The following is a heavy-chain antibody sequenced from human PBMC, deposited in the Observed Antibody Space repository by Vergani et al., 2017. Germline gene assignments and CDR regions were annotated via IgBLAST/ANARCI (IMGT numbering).Heavy chain of an antibody. CDR1: GCTFSSYG. D-gene: IGHD1-26*01. V-gene: IGHV3-33*01. Sequence: QVQLVESGGGVVQPGRSLRLSCAASGCTFSSYGMHWVRQAPGKGLEWVAVIWYDGSNKYYADSVKGRFTISRDNSKNTLYLQMNSLRAEDTAVYYCARGIGSSGSYSVYYFDYWGQGTLVTVSS. CDR2: IWYDGSNK. CDR3: ARGIGSSGSYSVYYFDY. J-gene: IGHJ4*02.